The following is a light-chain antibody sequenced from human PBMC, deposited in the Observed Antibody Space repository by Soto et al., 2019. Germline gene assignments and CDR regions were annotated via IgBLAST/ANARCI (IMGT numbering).Light chain of an antibody. Sequence: EIALAQSPATLSWSPGERATLSCRASQSVSIYLAWYQRKPGKAPRLLIYDASNRATGIPARFSGSGSGKDFTLNISSLEPEDFAVYYCQQRSNWPPKITFGQGTRLEIK. CDR1: QSVSIY. CDR2: DAS. J-gene: IGKJ5*01. CDR3: QQRSNWPPKIT. V-gene: IGKV3-11*01.